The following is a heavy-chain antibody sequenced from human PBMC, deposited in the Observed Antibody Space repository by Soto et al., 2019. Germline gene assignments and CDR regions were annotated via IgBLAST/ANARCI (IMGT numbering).Heavy chain of an antibody. Sequence: EVQLVQSGAEVKKPGESLKISCKGSGYSFTSYWIGWVRQMPGKGLEWMGIIYPGDSDTRYSPSFQGQVTISADKSISTAYLQWSSLKASDTAMYYCAGAYCSGGSCENSDAFDIWGQGTMVTVSS. CDR2: IYPGDSDT. D-gene: IGHD2-15*01. CDR3: AGAYCSGGSCENSDAFDI. V-gene: IGHV5-51*03. CDR1: GYSFTSYW. J-gene: IGHJ3*02.